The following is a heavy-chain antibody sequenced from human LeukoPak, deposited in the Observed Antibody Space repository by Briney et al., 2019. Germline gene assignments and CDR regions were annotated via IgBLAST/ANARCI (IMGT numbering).Heavy chain of an antibody. CDR3: ARLSCDLCVARHENEGTNWFDP. V-gene: IGHV1-69*05. D-gene: IGHD5-12*01. CDR1: GGTFSSCA. J-gene: IGHJ5*02. Sequence: SVKVSCKASGGTFSSCAISWVRQAPGQGLEWMGGIIPIFGTANYAQKFQGRVTITTDESTSTAYMELSSLRSEDTAVYYCARLSCDLCVARHENEGTNWFDPWGQGTLVTVSS. CDR2: IIPIFGTA.